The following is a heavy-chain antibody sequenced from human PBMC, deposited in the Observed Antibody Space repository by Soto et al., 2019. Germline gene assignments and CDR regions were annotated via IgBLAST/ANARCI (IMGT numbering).Heavy chain of an antibody. CDR2: ISGSDGST. Sequence: GGSLRLSCASSGFTFSSYAMSLVRQAPGKGLEWVSGISGSDGSTYYADSVKGRFTISRDNSKNTLYLQMNSLRAEDTAVYYCAKDDFGALRWSAFWGRGTPVTVS. J-gene: IGHJ4*02. D-gene: IGHD3-10*01. CDR1: GFTFSSYA. CDR3: AKDDFGALRWSAF. V-gene: IGHV3-23*01.